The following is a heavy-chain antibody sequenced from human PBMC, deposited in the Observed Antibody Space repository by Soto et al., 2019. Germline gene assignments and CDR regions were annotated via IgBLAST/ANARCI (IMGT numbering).Heavy chain of an antibody. J-gene: IGHJ6*02. V-gene: IGHV3-21*01. CDR1: GFTFSSYS. Sequence: GGSLRLSCAASGFTFSSYSMNWVRQAPGKGLEWVSSISSSSSYIYYADSAKGRFTISRDNAKNSLYLQMNSLRAEDTAVYYCARVDVPAAIIVSGYGMDVWGQGTTVTVSS. CDR2: ISSSSSYI. D-gene: IGHD2-2*01. CDR3: ARVDVPAAIIVSGYGMDV.